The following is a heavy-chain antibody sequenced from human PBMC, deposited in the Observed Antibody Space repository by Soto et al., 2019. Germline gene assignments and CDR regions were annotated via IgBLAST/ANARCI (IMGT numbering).Heavy chain of an antibody. CDR2: ISFAGSNK. V-gene: IGHV3-30-3*01. CDR3: ARGGWEEEQLDYHIDY. D-gene: IGHD6-6*01. CDR1: GFTFSSYA. J-gene: IGHJ4*02. Sequence: PGGSLRLSCAASGFTFSSYAMHWVRQAPGKGLEWVAAISFAGSNKYYADSVKGRLTISRDNSKNTLYLQMNSLRREDTAVYYCARGGWEEEQLDYHIDYWGQGSLVTVSS.